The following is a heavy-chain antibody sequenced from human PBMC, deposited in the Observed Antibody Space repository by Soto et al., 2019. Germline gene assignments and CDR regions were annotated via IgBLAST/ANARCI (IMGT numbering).Heavy chain of an antibody. D-gene: IGHD1-26*01. CDR2: INPSGGSA. Sequence: QVQMVQSGAEVKKAGASVKISCKASGYTFTSYYVHWVRQAPGQGLEWMGFINPSGGSATYVQKIQGRATMTRDTSTSTVYMELGSLTSEDTAIYYCARGSSVGLEYWGQGTLVTVSS. CDR3: ARGSSVGLEY. V-gene: IGHV1-46*01. CDR1: GYTFTSYY. J-gene: IGHJ4*02.